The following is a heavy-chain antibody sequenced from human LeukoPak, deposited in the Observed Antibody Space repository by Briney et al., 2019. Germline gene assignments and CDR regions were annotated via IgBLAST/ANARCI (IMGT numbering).Heavy chain of an antibody. CDR2: ISYDGSNK. CDR3: ARGSITMVRGVPKFDY. J-gene: IGHJ4*02. Sequence: GGSLRLSCAASGFTVSSNYMSWVRQAPGKGLEWVALISYDGSNKYYADSVKGRFTISRDNSKNTLYLQMNSLRAEDTAVYYCARGSITMVRGVPKFDYWGQGTLVTVSS. D-gene: IGHD3-10*01. V-gene: IGHV3-30-3*01. CDR1: GFTVSSNY.